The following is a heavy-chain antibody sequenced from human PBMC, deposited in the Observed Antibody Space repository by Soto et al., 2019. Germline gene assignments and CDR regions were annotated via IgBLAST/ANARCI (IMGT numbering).Heavy chain of an antibody. Sequence: EVQLLESGGGLVQPGGSLRLSCAASGFTFSSYAMSWVRKAPGKGREWVSAISGSGGSTYYADSVKGRFTISRDNSKNTLYLQMNSLRAEDTAVYYCAKDQARDYYYGMDVWGQGTTVTVSS. J-gene: IGHJ6*02. CDR1: GFTFSSYA. CDR3: AKDQARDYYYGMDV. CDR2: ISGSGGST. V-gene: IGHV3-23*01.